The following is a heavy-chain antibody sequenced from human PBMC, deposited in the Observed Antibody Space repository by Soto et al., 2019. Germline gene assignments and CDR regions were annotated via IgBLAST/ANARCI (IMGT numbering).Heavy chain of an antibody. J-gene: IGHJ4*02. CDR1: GYTFTSYG. CDR2: ISAYNGNT. V-gene: IGHV1-18*01. CDR3: ARDSEEGLYPYYGSGSFDY. D-gene: IGHD3-10*01. Sequence: GASVKVSCKASGYTFTSYGISWVRQAPGQGLEWMGWISAYNGNTNYAQKLQGRVTMTTDTSTSTAYMELRSLRSDDTAVYYCARDSEEGLYPYYGSGSFDYWGQGTLVTVSS.